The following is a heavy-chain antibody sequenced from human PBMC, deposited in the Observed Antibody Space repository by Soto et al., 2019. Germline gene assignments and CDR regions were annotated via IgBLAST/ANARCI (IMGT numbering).Heavy chain of an antibody. CDR3: ARDATIAASSFDY. CDR2: IIPIFGTA. V-gene: IGHV1-69*13. Sequence: SVKVSCKASGGTFSSYAISWVRQAPGQGLEWMGGIIPIFGTANYAQKFQGRVTITADESTSTAYMELSSLRSEDTAVYYCARDATIAASSFDYWGQGTLVTVSS. D-gene: IGHD6-13*01. CDR1: GGTFSSYA. J-gene: IGHJ4*02.